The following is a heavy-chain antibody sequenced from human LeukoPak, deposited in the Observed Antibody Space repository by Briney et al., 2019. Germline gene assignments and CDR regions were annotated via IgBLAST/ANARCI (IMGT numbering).Heavy chain of an antibody. CDR1: GFTFSNYE. CDR3: AELGITMVGGV. Sequence: PGGSLRLSCAASGFTFSNYEMNWVRQAPGKGLEWVSYISSSGSTIYYADSVKGRFTISRDNAKNSLYLQMNSLRAEDTAVYYCAELGITMVGGVWGKGTTVTISS. CDR2: ISSSGSTI. D-gene: IGHD3-10*02. V-gene: IGHV3-48*03. J-gene: IGHJ6*04.